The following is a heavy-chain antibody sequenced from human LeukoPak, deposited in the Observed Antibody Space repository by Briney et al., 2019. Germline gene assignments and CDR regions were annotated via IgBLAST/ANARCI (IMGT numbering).Heavy chain of an antibody. CDR1: GGTFSSYA. J-gene: IGHJ5*02. CDR2: IIPIFGTA. D-gene: IGHD2-2*01. CDR3: ARLGAYCSSTSCRNWFDP. V-gene: IGHV1-69*13. Sequence: GASVTVSCTASGGTFSSYAISWVRQAPGQGLEWVGGIIPIFGTANYAQKFQGRVTITADESTSTAHMELSSLRSEDTAVYYCARLGAYCSSTSCRNWFDPWGQGTLVTVSS.